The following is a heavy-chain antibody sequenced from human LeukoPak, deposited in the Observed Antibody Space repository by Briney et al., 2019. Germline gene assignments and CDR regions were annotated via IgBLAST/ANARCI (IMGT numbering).Heavy chain of an antibody. D-gene: IGHD5-12*01. V-gene: IGHV3-33*06. CDR3: AKGGSAYFDF. CDR2: IWYDGSNK. J-gene: IGHJ4*02. Sequence: GRSLRLSCAASGFTFSSYGMHWVRQAPGKGLEWVAVIWYDGSNKYYADSVKGRFTISRDNSKNTLYLQMNSLRAEDTAVYYCAKGGSAYFDFGGQGTLVTVSS. CDR1: GFTFSSYG.